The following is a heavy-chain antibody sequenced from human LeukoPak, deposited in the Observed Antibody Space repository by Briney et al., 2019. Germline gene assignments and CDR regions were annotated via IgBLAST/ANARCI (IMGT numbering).Heavy chain of an antibody. CDR3: ARAARNDPFDY. Sequence: SETLSLTCTVSGGSISSSSYYWGWIRPPPGKGLEWIVSINYSGSTYYNPSLKSRVTISVDTSKTQFSLKLSSVTAAETAVYYCARAARNDPFDYWGQGTLVTVSS. CDR2: INYSGST. J-gene: IGHJ4*02. CDR1: GGSISSSSYY. D-gene: IGHD1-1*01. V-gene: IGHV4-39*07.